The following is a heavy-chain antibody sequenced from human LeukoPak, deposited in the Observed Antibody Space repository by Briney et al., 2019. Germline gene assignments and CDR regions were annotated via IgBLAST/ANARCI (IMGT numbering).Heavy chain of an antibody. CDR2: INPSHCST. CDR1: GYTFTSYY. CDR3: ARDSRPSYDSSGYYYPGDY. V-gene: IGHV1-46*01. D-gene: IGHD3-22*01. Sequence: GASVKVSCKASGYTFTSYYMHGVRQAPGQGLEGMAIINPSHCSTSYAQKFQGRVTLTRDTATSTVYMELTSLRSEDTAVYYWARDSRPSYDSSGYYYPGDYWGQGTLVTVSS. J-gene: IGHJ4*02.